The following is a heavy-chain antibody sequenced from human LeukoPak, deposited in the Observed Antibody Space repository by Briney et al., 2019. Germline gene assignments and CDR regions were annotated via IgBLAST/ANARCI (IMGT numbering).Heavy chain of an antibody. CDR1: GFTFDDYA. Sequence: GGSLRLSCVASGFTFDDYAMHWVRQAPGKGLEWVSGISWNSGSIGYADSVKGRFTISRDNAKNSLYLQMNSLRAEDTALYYCAKDIGNYEKYYFDYWGQGTLVTVSS. D-gene: IGHD1-7*01. V-gene: IGHV3-9*01. CDR2: ISWNSGSI. CDR3: AKDIGNYEKYYFDY. J-gene: IGHJ4*02.